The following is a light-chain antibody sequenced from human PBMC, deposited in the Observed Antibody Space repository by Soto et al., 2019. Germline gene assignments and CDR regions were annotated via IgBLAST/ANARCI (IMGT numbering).Light chain of an antibody. CDR2: GAS. V-gene: IGKV3-20*01. Sequence: EIVLTQSPGTLSLSPGERATLSCRASQSVSSSYLAWYQQKPGQAPRLLIYGASTRATGIPDRFSGSGSVTDFTLTISRLEPEDFAVYYCQQYTTSQTWTFGQGTKVEIK. CDR3: QQYTTSQTWT. J-gene: IGKJ1*01. CDR1: QSVSSSY.